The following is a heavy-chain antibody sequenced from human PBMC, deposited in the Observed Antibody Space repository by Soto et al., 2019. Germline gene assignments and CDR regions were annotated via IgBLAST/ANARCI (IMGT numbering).Heavy chain of an antibody. D-gene: IGHD6-19*01. V-gene: IGHV3-33*01. CDR1: GFTFSSYG. J-gene: IGHJ4*02. CDR2: IWYDGSYK. CDR3: ARGSGWYFH. Sequence: PGGSLRLSCAASGFTFSSYGMHWVRQAPGKGLEWVAVIWYDGSYKYYADSVKGRFTISRDNSKNTLYLQMNSLRAEDTAVYYCARGSGWYFHWGQGTLVTVSS.